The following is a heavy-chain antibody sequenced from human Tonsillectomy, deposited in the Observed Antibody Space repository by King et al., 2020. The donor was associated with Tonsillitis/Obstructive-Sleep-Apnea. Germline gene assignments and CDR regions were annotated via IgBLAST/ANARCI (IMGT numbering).Heavy chain of an antibody. CDR1: GGSISSYY. CDR2: IYYSGST. CDR3: ARGNNVDVWSGYSGADYYGMDV. Sequence: QLQESGPGLVKPSETLSLTCTVSGGSISSYYWSWIRQPPGKGLEWIGYIYYSGSTNYNPSLKSRVTISVDTSKNQFSLKLTSVTAADTAVYYCARGNNVDVWSGYSGADYYGMDVWGQGTTVTVSS. V-gene: IGHV4-59*01. J-gene: IGHJ6*02. D-gene: IGHD3-3*01.